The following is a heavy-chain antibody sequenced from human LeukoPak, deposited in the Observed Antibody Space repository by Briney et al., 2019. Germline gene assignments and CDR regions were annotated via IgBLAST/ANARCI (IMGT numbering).Heavy chain of an antibody. V-gene: IGHV1-2*02. CDR2: INPNSGST. J-gene: IGHJ4*02. CDR3: ARVEGGGYSYGYLDY. Sequence: ASVKVSCKASGYTFTGYYMHWVRQAPGQGLEWMGWINPNSGSTNYAQKFQGRVTMTRDTSISTAYMELSRLRSDDTAVYYCARVEGGGYSYGYLDYWGQGTLVTVSS. CDR1: GYTFTGYY. D-gene: IGHD5-18*01.